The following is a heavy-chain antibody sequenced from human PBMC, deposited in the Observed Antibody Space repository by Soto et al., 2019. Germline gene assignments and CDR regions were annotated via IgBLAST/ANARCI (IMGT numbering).Heavy chain of an antibody. CDR3: ARGPYDSSPFDY. J-gene: IGHJ4*02. CDR1: GGTFSSYA. V-gene: IGHV1-69*13. CDR2: IIPIFGTA. D-gene: IGHD3-22*01. Sequence: SVKVSCEASGGTFSSYAISWVRQAPGQGLEWMGGIIPIFGTANYAQKFQGRVTITADESTSTAYMELSSLRSEDTAVYYCARGPYDSSPFDYWGQGTLVTVS.